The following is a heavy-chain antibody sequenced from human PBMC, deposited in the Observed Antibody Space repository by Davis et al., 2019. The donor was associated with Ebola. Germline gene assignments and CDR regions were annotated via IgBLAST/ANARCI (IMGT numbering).Heavy chain of an antibody. J-gene: IGHJ4*02. D-gene: IGHD1-26*01. Sequence: AASVKVSRKASGYTFSNYAINRVRQATGQGLEWMGWMNPNSGDTGYAQKFQGRVTMTRNTSISTACMELSSLRSEDTAVYYCARDQGVGASRIDHWGQGSLVIVSS. CDR2: MNPNSGDT. V-gene: IGHV1-8*01. CDR3: ARDQGVGASRIDH. CDR1: GYTFSNYA.